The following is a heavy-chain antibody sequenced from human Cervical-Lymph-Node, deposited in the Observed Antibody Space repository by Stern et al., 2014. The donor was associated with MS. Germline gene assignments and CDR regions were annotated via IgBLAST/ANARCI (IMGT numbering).Heavy chain of an antibody. CDR1: GYTFTNNW. CDR2: IYPDDSDI. CDR3: ARPPPRRKWDDPNYGMDV. D-gene: IGHD1-1*01. V-gene: IGHV5-51*03. J-gene: IGHJ6*02. Sequence: VQLVESGAEVKKPGESLKISCKGSGYTFTNNWIAWVRQMPGKGLEWMGIIYPDDSDIRYSPSLQGQVTISDDQSLRTAYLQCGSLKAADSAVYYCARPPPRRKWDDPNYGMDVWGQGTTVTVSS.